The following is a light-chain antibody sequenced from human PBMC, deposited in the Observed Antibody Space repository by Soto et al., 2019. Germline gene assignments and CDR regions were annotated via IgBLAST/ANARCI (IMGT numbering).Light chain of an antibody. CDR2: DAS. J-gene: IGKJ3*01. CDR1: QSVSSY. Sequence: EIVLTQSPATLSLSPGERATLSCRASQSVSSYLAWYRQKPGQAPRLLIYDASNRATGIPARFSGSGSGTDFTLTISSLEPEDFAVYYCQQRSNWPPEGTFGPGTKVDIK. CDR3: QQRSNWPPEGT. V-gene: IGKV3-11*01.